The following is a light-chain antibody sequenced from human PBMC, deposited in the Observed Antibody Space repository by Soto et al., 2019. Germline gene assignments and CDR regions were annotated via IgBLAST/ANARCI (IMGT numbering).Light chain of an antibody. CDR1: SSDVGGYKY. CDR2: EVS. CDR3: SSYTSSTTVV. V-gene: IGLV2-14*01. Sequence: QSALTQPASVSGSPGQSITISCTGTSSDVGGYKYVSWYQQHPGKAPKLMIYEVSTRPSGVSHRFSGSKSGNTASLTISGIQAEDEADYYCSSYTSSTTVVFGGGTKVTVL. J-gene: IGLJ2*01.